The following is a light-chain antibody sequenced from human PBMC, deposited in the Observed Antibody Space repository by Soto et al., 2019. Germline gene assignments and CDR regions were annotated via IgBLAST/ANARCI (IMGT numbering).Light chain of an antibody. CDR3: QQYNNWPPVT. Sequence: EIVMTQSPATLSVSPGERATLSCRASQSVSSNLAWYQQKPSQAPRPLIYGASTRATGIPARFSGSGSGTEFTLTISSLQSEDFAVYYCQQYNNWPPVTFGGGTKVEIK. J-gene: IGKJ4*01. V-gene: IGKV3-15*01. CDR1: QSVSSN. CDR2: GAS.